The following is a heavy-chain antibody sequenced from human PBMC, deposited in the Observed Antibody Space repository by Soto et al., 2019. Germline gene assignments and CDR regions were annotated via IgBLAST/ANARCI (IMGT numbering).Heavy chain of an antibody. CDR1: GGSISSYY. CDR3: ARERIRSYDRHYYYYMDV. D-gene: IGHD5-12*01. Sequence: SETLSLTCTVSGGSISSYYWSWIRQPPGKGLEWIGYIYYSGRTNYNPSLKSRVTISVETFKNKFFLKLSPVTAADTAEYYCARERIRSYDRHYYYYMDVWGKGTTVTVSS. CDR2: IYYSGRT. V-gene: IGHV4-59*01. J-gene: IGHJ6*03.